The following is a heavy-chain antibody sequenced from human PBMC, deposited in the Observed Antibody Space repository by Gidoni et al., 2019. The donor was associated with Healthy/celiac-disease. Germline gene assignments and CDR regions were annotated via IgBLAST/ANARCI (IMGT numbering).Heavy chain of an antibody. CDR1: GFTFSNAW. CDR3: TTSQDDYSNYGYYYGMDV. V-gene: IGHV3-15*01. J-gene: IGHJ6*02. D-gene: IGHD4-4*01. CDR2: IKSKTDGGTT. Sequence: EVQLVESGGGLVQPGGSLRLSCAASGFTFSNAWMSWVRQAPGKGLEWVGRIKSKTDGGTTDYAAPVKGRFTISRDDSKNTLYLQMNSLKTEDTAVYYCTTSQDDYSNYGYYYGMDVWGQGTTVTVSS.